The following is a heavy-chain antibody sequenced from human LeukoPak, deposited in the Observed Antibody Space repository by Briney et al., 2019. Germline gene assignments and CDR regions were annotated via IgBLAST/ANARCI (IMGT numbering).Heavy chain of an antibody. CDR3: ARGGCFGSGPMDV. J-gene: IGHJ6*02. Sequence: GGSLRLSCAASGFTFSSYDMHWVRQAAGKGLEWVAGIDTAGGTYSPGSVRGRFTISRENAKNSFFLQMNSLRAGDTAVYYCARGGCFGSGPMDVWGQGTTVTVSS. V-gene: IGHV3-13*01. CDR2: IDTAGGT. D-gene: IGHD3-10*01. CDR1: GFTFSSYD.